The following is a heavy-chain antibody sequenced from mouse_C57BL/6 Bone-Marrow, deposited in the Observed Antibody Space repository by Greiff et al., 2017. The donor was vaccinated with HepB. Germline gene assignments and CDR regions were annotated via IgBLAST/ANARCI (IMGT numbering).Heavy chain of an antibody. CDR2: INPNNGGT. J-gene: IGHJ3*01. CDR3: ARQGVGFAY. V-gene: IGHV1-18*01. CDR1: GYTFTDYN. D-gene: IGHD3-3*01. Sequence: EVQVVESGPELVKPGASVKIPCKASGYTFTDYNMDWVKQSHGKSLEWIGDINPNNGGTIYNQKFKGKATLTVDKSSSTAYMELRSLTSEDTAVYYCARQGVGFAYWGQGTLVTVSA.